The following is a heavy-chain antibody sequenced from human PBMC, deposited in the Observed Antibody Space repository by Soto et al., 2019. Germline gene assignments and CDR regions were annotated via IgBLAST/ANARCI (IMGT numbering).Heavy chain of an antibody. D-gene: IGHD3-10*01. Sequence: EVQLLESGGGLVQPGGSLRLSCAASGFTFSSYAMSWVRQAPGKGLEWVSAISGSGGSTYYADSVKGRFTISRDNSKNTLYLQMNSLRAEDTAVYYCAKDPYYGSGSYPYGMDVWGHGTTVTVSS. V-gene: IGHV3-23*01. CDR2: ISGSGGST. CDR3: AKDPYYGSGSYPYGMDV. CDR1: GFTFSSYA. J-gene: IGHJ6*02.